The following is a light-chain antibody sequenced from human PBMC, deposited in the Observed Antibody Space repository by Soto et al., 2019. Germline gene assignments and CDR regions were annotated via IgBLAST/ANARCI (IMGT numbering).Light chain of an antibody. CDR3: QQYNTWPPYT. Sequence: DIVMTQSPGTLSVSPGERATLSCRASQSVSSNLAWYQQKPGQAPRLLIYDASTRATGIPARFSGSGSGTDFTLSISSLQSEDFAVYFCQQYNTWPPYTFGLGTKLEI. CDR1: QSVSSN. CDR2: DAS. V-gene: IGKV3-15*01. J-gene: IGKJ2*01.